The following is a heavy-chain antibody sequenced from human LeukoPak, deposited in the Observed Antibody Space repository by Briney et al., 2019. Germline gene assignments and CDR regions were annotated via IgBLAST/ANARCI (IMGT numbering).Heavy chain of an antibody. CDR1: GYSFTSYW. CDR3: ARLRIPLHYGMDV. CDR2: IYPGDSDT. V-gene: IGHV5-51*01. Sequence: SLKISCKGSGYSFTSYWIGWVRQMPGKGLEWMGIIYPGDSDTRYSPSFQGQVTISADKSISTAYLQWSSLKASDTAMYYCARLRIPLHYGMDVWGQGTTVTVSS. D-gene: IGHD4-17*01. J-gene: IGHJ6*02.